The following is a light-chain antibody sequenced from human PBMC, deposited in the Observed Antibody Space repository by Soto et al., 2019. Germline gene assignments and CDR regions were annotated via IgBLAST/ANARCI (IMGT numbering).Light chain of an antibody. J-gene: IGKJ5*01. V-gene: IGKV1-6*01. CDR2: AAS. CDR3: HQRQYWPPIT. Sequence: AIQMTQSPSSLSASVGDRVTITCRASQGIRNDLGWYQQKPGKAPKLLIYAASSLQSGVPSRFSGSGSGTDFTLTISSLEPEDFAVYYCHQRQYWPPITFGQGTLLEIK. CDR1: QGIRND.